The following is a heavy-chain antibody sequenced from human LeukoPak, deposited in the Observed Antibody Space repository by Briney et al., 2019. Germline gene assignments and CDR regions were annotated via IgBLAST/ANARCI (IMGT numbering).Heavy chain of an antibody. CDR1: GTSISGFF. V-gene: IGHV4-4*07. J-gene: IGHJ4*02. Sequence: PAETLSLTCRVSGTSISGFFWTWIRQPAGKGLEWIGRIFDTGKTDYNPSLKSRITMSLDPSKNQFSLKLTSVTAADTAMYYCARGHELSCDGGDCPYLPDYWGQGTLVTVSS. D-gene: IGHD2-21*02. CDR2: IFDTGKT. CDR3: ARGHELSCDGGDCPYLPDY.